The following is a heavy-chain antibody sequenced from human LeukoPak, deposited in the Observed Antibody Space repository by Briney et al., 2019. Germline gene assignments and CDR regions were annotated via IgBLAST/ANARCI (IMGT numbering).Heavy chain of an antibody. J-gene: IGHJ6*02. D-gene: IGHD3-3*01. Sequence: GGSMRLSCAVSAFTFSSYWMHWVRQVQGKGLVWVSRINSDGSSTSYGDSVKGRFTISRDNAKNTLYLQMNSLRAEDTAAYYCAREGYYDFWGDVWGQGTTVTVSS. CDR2: INSDGSST. V-gene: IGHV3-74*01. CDR3: AREGYYDFWGDV. CDR1: AFTFSSYW.